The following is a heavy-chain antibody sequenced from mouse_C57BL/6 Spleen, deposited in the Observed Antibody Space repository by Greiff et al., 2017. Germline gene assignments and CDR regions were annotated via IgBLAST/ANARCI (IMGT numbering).Heavy chain of an antibody. CDR1: GYTFTSYD. CDR3: ARYYGSSYGDV. V-gene: IGHV1-85*01. CDR2: IYPGDGST. J-gene: IGHJ1*03. Sequence: VQLVESGPELVKPGASVKLSCKASGYTFTSYDINWVKQRPGQGLEWIGGIYPGDGSTKYNEKFKGKATLTVETSSSTAYMELHSLTSEDSAVYFCARYYGSSYGDVWGTETTGTVSS. D-gene: IGHD1-1*01.